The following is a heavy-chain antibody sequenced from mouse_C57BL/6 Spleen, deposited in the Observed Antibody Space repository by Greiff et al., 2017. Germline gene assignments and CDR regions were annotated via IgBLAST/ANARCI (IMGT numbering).Heavy chain of an antibody. V-gene: IGHV1-76*01. CDR1: GYTFTDYY. CDR2: IYPGCGTT. D-gene: IGHD1-1*02. CDR3: ARYDSGSYGFAY. J-gene: IGHJ3*01. Sequence: VQLQQSGAELVRPGASVKLSCKASGYTFTDYYINWVKQRPGQGLEWIAMIYPGCGTTCYNEKFKGKATLTAEKSSSTAYMQLSSLTSEDSAVYVCARYDSGSYGFAYWGQGTLVTVSA.